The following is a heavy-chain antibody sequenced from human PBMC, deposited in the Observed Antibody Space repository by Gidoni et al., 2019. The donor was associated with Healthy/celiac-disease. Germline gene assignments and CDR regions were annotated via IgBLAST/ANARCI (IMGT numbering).Heavy chain of an antibody. CDR1: GYAFSSYA. V-gene: IGHV3-23*01. CDR2: ISGSGGST. CDR3: AKLSGDSSGYYPVHLGY. Sequence: EVQLLESGGGLVQPGGSLILSCAASGYAFSSYAMSWVRQAPGKGLDGVSAISGSGGSTYYADSVKGRFTISRDNSKNTLYLQMKSLRAEDTAVYYCAKLSGDSSGYYPVHLGYWGQGTLVTVSS. J-gene: IGHJ4*02. D-gene: IGHD3-22*01.